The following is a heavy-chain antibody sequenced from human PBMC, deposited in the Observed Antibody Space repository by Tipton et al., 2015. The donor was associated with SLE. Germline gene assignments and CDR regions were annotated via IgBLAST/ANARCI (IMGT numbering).Heavy chain of an antibody. CDR1: GGSISSYY. CDR2: IYYSGST. D-gene: IGHD3-3*01. V-gene: IGHV4-59*12. J-gene: IGHJ4*02. Sequence: TLSLTCTVSGGSISSYYWSWIRQPPGKGLEWIGYIYYSGSTNYNPSLKSRVTISVDTSKNQFSLTVTSATAADTAVYYCAAVGRFWSGYHTDFWGQGTLVTVSS. CDR3: AAVGRFWSGYHTDF.